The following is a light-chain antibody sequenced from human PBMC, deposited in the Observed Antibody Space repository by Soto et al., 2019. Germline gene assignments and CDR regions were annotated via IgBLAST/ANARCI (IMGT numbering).Light chain of an antibody. V-gene: IGKV1-5*01. CDR3: RHLNSYPNT. CDR2: DVS. Sequence: QAPSTLRASDREKETITCRASQSVSGWLAWYQQKPGKAPKLLIYDVSALPRGVPPRFSGSGSGTDIPHTISILQPDDSATPLCRHLNSYPNTLGQGTRLEIK. CDR1: QSVSGW. J-gene: IGKJ5*01.